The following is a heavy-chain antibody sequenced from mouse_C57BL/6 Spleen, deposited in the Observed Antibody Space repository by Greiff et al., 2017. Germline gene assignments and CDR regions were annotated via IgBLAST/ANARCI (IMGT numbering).Heavy chain of an antibody. CDR3: ANYGSSYGAGFDY. CDR1: GYTFTDYY. CDR2: INPNNGGT. Sequence: VQLQQSGPELVKPGASVKISCKASGYTFTDYYMNWVKQSHGKSLEWIGDINPNNGGTSYNQKFKGKATLTVDKSSSTAYMERRSLTSEDSAVYYCANYGSSYGAGFDYWGQGTTLTVSS. V-gene: IGHV1-26*01. D-gene: IGHD1-1*01. J-gene: IGHJ2*01.